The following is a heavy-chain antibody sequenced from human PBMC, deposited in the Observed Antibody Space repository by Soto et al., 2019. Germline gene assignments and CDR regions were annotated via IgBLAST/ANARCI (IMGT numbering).Heavy chain of an antibody. J-gene: IGHJ4*02. Sequence: PGGSLRLSCAGSGFTFSNYSMNWVRQAPGKGLEWVSSISTSSSYIYYADSVKGRFTISRDNAKNSLYLQMNSLRAEDTAVYYCAIGPNRLDFDYWGQGTLVTVSS. CDR2: ISTSSSYI. V-gene: IGHV3-21*01. D-gene: IGHD6-19*01. CDR3: AIGPNRLDFDY. CDR1: GFTFSNYS.